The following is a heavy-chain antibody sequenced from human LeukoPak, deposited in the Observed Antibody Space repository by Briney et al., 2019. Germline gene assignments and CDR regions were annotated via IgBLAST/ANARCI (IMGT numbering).Heavy chain of an antibody. V-gene: IGHV1-2*02. Sequence: ASVKVSCKASGYTFTGYYMHWVRQAPGQGLEWMGWINPNSGGTNYAQKFQGRVTMTRDTSISTAYMELSRLRSDDTAVYYCARDGGAGHYNWFDPWGQGTLVTVSS. CDR2: INPNSGGT. CDR3: ARDGGAGHYNWFDP. J-gene: IGHJ5*02. CDR1: GYTFTGYY. D-gene: IGHD6-19*01.